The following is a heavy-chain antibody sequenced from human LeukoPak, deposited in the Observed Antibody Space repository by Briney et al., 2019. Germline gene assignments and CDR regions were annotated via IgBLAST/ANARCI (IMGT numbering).Heavy chain of an antibody. CDR3: TRNYYDRTGSLFY. Sequence: PGGSLRLSCVASGLTFSNAWMTWVRQAPGKGLEWVGRIKSKADGGTADHAAPVKGRFNISRDDSKNTLYLQMNSLKTEDTAVYFCTRNYYDRTGSLFYWGQGTLATVSS. V-gene: IGHV3-15*01. CDR1: GLTFSNAW. CDR2: IKSKADGGTA. J-gene: IGHJ4*02. D-gene: IGHD3-22*01.